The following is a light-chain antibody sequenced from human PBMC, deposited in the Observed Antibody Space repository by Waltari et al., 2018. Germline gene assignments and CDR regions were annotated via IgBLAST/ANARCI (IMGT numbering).Light chain of an antibody. CDR3: QHYNTYPFT. V-gene: IGKV1-5*03. J-gene: IGKJ3*01. CDR2: KAS. CDR1: QSISSW. Sequence: DIQLTQSPSTLSASVGDRVTITCRASQSISSWCAWYQQQPGKAPKVLIYKASSLESGVPSRFSGSGSGTEFTLTISSLQPDDFATYYCQHYNTYPFTFGPGTKVDIK.